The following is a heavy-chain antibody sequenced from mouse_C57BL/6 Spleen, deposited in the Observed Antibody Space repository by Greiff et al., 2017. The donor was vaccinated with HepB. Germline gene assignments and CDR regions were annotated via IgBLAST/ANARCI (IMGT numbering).Heavy chain of an antibody. V-gene: IGHV1-19*01. CDR1: GYTFTDYY. CDR3: ARRGYSNYVDY. Sequence: EVQLQQSGPVLVKPGASVKMSCKASGYTFTDYYMNWVKQSHGKSLEWIGVINPYNGGTSYNQKFKGKATLTVDKSSSTAYMELNSLTSEDSAVYYCARRGYSNYVDYWGQGTTLTVSS. CDR2: INPYNGGT. D-gene: IGHD2-5*01. J-gene: IGHJ2*01.